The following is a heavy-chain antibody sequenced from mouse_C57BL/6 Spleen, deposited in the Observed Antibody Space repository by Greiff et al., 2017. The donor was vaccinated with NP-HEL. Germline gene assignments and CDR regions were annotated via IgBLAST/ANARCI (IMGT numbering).Heavy chain of an antibody. CDR1: GYSITSGYY. CDR2: ISYDGSN. D-gene: IGHD1-1*02. J-gene: IGHJ4*01. V-gene: IGHV3-6*01. CDR3: ARGELSIAMDY. Sequence: EVQLQESGPGLVKPSQSLSLTCSVTGYSITSGYYWNWIRQFPGNKLEWMGYISYDGSNNYNPSLKNRISITRDTSKNQFFLKLNSVTTEDTATYYCARGELSIAMDYWGQGTSVTVSS.